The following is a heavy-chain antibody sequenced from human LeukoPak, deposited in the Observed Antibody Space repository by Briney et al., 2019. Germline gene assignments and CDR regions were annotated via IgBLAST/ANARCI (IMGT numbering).Heavy chain of an antibody. J-gene: IGHJ4*02. CDR3: ARLSQRFLEWLLRGPYFDY. CDR1: GFTFSSYW. Sequence: PGGSLRLSCAASGFTFSSYWMSWVRQAPGKGLEWVSSISSSSSYIYYADSVKGRFTISRDNAKNSLYLQMNSLRAEDTAVYYCARLSQRFLEWLLRGPYFDYWGQGTLVTVSS. CDR2: ISSSSSYI. D-gene: IGHD3-3*01. V-gene: IGHV3-21*01.